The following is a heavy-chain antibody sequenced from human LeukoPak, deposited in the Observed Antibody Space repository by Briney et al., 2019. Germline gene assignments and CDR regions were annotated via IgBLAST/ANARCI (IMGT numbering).Heavy chain of an antibody. D-gene: IGHD2-15*01. J-gene: IGHJ1*01. Sequence: GSLRLSCTASGFTFTSYSMNWVRQAPGKGLEWVSYISSASGTIYYADSVKGRFTIFRDNANNSLYLQMNSLRAEDTAVYYCARRTPGYCSGGSCYGFQHWGQGTLVTVSS. CDR3: ARRTPGYCSGGSCYGFQH. V-gene: IGHV3-48*04. CDR1: GFTFTSYS. CDR2: ISSASGTI.